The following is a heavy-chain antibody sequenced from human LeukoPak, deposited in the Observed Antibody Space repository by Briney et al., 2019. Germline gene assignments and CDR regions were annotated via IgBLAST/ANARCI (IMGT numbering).Heavy chain of an antibody. CDR3: AIVLGSYNY. V-gene: IGHV5-51*01. CDR1: GYSFPQYW. D-gene: IGHD3-10*01. J-gene: IGHJ4*02. Sequence: GESLKISCKGSGYSFPQYWIGWVRQMPGKGLEWMEIIYPGDSDTTYSPSFQGQVTISVDKSISTTYLQWSSLMSSDTAMYSCAIVLGSYNYWGQGTLVTVSS. CDR2: IYPGDSDT.